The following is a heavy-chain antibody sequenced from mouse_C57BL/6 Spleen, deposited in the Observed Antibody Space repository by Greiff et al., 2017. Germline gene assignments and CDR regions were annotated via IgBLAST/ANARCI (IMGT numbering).Heavy chain of an antibody. CDR3: AKEGITTVENWYFDV. CDR1: GFTFSDSG. J-gene: IGHJ1*03. D-gene: IGHD1-1*01. V-gene: IGHV5-17*01. Sequence: EVQRVESGGGLVKPGGSLKLSCAASGFTFSDSGMHWVRQAPEKGLEWVAYISSGSSTIYYADTVKGRFTISRDNATNTLFLQMTSLRSEDTAMYYGAKEGITTVENWYFDVWGTGTTGTVSA. CDR2: ISSGSSTI.